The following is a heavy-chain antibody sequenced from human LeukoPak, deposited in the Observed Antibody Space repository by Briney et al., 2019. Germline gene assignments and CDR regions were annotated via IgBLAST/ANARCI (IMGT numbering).Heavy chain of an antibody. D-gene: IGHD3-22*01. J-gene: IGHJ5*02. Sequence: ASVKVSCKASGYTFTCYYMHWVRQAPGQGLEWMGRINPNSGGTNYAQKFQGRVTMTRDTSNSTAYMELSRLRSDDTAVYYCARDLFLGYDSHDDPWGQGTLVTVSS. CDR2: INPNSGGT. CDR3: ARDLFLGYDSHDDP. CDR1: GYTFTCYY. V-gene: IGHV1-2*06.